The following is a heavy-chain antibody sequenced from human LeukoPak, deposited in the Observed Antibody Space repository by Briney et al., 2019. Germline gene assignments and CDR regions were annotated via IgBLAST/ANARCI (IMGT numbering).Heavy chain of an antibody. CDR3: ARGNAGIVGAGDY. CDR2: ISAYNGNT. CDR1: GFTFNTYG. D-gene: IGHD1-26*01. V-gene: IGHV1-18*01. Sequence: ASVKVSCKTSGFTFNTYGIAWVRQAPGQGLEWMGWISAYNGNTNYAQNLQDRVTMTTDTSTTTAYMELRGLRSDDTAVYYCARGNAGIVGAGDYWGQGTLVTVSS. J-gene: IGHJ4*02.